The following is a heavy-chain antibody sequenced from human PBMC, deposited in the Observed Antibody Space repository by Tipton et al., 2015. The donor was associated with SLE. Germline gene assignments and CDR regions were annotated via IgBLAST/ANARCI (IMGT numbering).Heavy chain of an antibody. J-gene: IGHJ1*01. V-gene: IGHV4-39*07. Sequence: TLSLTCTVSGGSISSSSYYWVWIRQPPGKGVEWIGEINHRGSTNYNPSLKSRVTISVDTSKNQFSLKLSSVTAADTAVYYCARAGYSSSPEYFQHWGQGTLVTVSS. CDR3: ARAGYSSSPEYFQH. D-gene: IGHD6-13*01. CDR1: GGSISSSSYY. CDR2: INHRGST.